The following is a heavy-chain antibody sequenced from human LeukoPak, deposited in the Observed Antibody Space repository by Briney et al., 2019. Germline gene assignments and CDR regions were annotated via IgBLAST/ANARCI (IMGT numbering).Heavy chain of an antibody. CDR3: ARGAPPPPGYCSGGSCYHPGEGYFDY. D-gene: IGHD2-15*01. V-gene: IGHV1-69*05. CDR1: GGTFSSYA. Sequence: SVKVSCKASGGTFSSYAISWVRQAPGQGLEWMGRIIPIFGTANYAHKIQGRVTITTDESTSTAYMELSSLRAEDTAVYYCARGAPPPPGYCSGGSCYHPGEGYFDYWGQGTLVTVSS. J-gene: IGHJ4*02. CDR2: IIPIFGTA.